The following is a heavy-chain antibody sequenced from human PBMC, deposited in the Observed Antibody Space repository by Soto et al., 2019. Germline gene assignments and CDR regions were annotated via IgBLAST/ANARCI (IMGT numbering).Heavy chain of an antibody. J-gene: IGHJ3*02. V-gene: IGHV3-23*01. CDR3: ANPSGYYFGLGSHDEASDM. Sequence: EVQLLESGGGFVQPGGSLRLSCAATGFTFSVYAMTWVRQAPGKGLEWVSAVTANGGSTYSADSVKGRFTISRDNSKNTLFLQMNGLRAEDTAVYYCANPSGYYFGLGSHDEASDMWGQGTVVTVFS. CDR1: GFTFSVYA. D-gene: IGHD3-10*01. CDR2: VTANGGST.